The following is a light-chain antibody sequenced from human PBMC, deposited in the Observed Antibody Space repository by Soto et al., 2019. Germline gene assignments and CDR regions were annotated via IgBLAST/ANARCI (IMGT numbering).Light chain of an antibody. Sequence: DIQMTQSPSSVSASVGDRVTITCRASQGISSWLAWYQQKPGKAPKLLLDAASRLQSGVPSRFSGSGSGTEFTHTIRSLQPEDFATYYCHQANSFPFTFGGGTKVEIK. CDR1: QGISSW. CDR2: AAS. V-gene: IGKV1-12*01. J-gene: IGKJ4*01. CDR3: HQANSFPFT.